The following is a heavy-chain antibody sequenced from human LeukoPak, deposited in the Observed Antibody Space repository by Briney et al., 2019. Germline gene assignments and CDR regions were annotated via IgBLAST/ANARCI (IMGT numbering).Heavy chain of an antibody. CDR3: ARDFSHYYGSGSREYFQH. CDR2: IKQDGSEK. V-gene: IGHV3-7*01. Sequence: GGSLRLSCAVSGFTFSSYWMSWVRQAPGKGLEWVANIKQDGSEKYYVDSVKGRFTISRDNAKNSLYLQMNSLRAEDTAVYYCARDFSHYYGSGSREYFQHWGQGTLVTVSS. D-gene: IGHD3-10*01. CDR1: GFTFSSYW. J-gene: IGHJ1*01.